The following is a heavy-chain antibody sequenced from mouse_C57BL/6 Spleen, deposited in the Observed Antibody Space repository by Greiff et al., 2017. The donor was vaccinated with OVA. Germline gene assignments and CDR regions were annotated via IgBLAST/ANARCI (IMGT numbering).Heavy chain of an antibody. D-gene: IGHD1-1*01. Sequence: EVKLVESGGGLVQPKGSLKLSCAASGFSFNTYAMNWVRQAPGKGLEWVARIRSKSNNYATYYADSVKDRFTISRDDSESMLYLQMNNLKTEDTAMYYCVRHGSSSAWFAYWGQGTLVTVSA. CDR1: GFSFNTYA. CDR3: VRHGSSSAWFAY. V-gene: IGHV10-1*01. J-gene: IGHJ3*01. CDR2: IRSKSNNYAT.